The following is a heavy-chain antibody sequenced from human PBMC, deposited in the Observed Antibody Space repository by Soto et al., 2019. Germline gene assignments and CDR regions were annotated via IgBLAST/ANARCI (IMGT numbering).Heavy chain of an antibody. CDR2: INPNGGRT. CDR3: ARSPGGVYGIIIAGTNWFAP. D-gene: IGHD3-16*01. J-gene: IGHJ5*02. V-gene: IGHV1-46*01. CDR1: GDTFTSYY. Sequence: ASVKVSCKXPGDTFTSYYMHWVRQAPGHGLEWMGVINPNGGRTRFAQKFQGRVTMTRDTSTSTVYMELRGLTSEDTAVYYCARSPGGVYGIIIAGTNWFAPWRQGTLVTVSS.